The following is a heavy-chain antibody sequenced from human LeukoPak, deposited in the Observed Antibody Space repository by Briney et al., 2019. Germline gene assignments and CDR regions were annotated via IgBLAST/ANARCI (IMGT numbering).Heavy chain of an antibody. Sequence: GGSLRLSCAVSGVTLSRDCMSWVREAPGEGLEWVANIKQDGSEKYYVDSVKGRFNIYRDHAKNSLYLQMNSLRAEDTAVYYCAREGAYGSGSYSDYFYYWGQGTLVTVSS. CDR3: AREGAYGSGSYSDYFYY. V-gene: IGHV3-7*01. D-gene: IGHD3-10*01. J-gene: IGHJ4*02. CDR2: IKQDGSEK. CDR1: GVTLSRDC.